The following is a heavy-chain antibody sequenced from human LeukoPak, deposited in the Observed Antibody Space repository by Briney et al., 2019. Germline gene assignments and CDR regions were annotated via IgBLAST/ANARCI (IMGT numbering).Heavy chain of an antibody. Sequence: PSETLSLTCAVYGGSFSGYYWSWIRQPPGKGLEWIGEINHSGRTNYNPSLKSRVTISVDASKNQFSLKLSSVTAADTAVYYCARHRRRFGESHFDYWGQGALVTVSS. V-gene: IGHV4-34*01. CDR2: INHSGRT. D-gene: IGHD3-10*01. CDR1: GGSFSGYY. J-gene: IGHJ4*02. CDR3: ARHRRRFGESHFDY.